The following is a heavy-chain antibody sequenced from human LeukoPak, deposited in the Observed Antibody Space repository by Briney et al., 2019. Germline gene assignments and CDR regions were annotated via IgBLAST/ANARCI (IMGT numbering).Heavy chain of an antibody. D-gene: IGHD5-18*01. V-gene: IGHV3-23*01. Sequence: GGSLRLSCAASGFTFNSYAMSWVRQAPGKGLEWVSIISGGGGSTSYADSVRGRFTISRDNSKNTLYLQMNSLRAEDTAVYYCAKDSAYSGGPFAGGFDHWGQGTLVTVSA. CDR2: ISGGGGST. CDR3: AKDSAYSGGPFAGGFDH. CDR1: GFTFNSYA. J-gene: IGHJ4*02.